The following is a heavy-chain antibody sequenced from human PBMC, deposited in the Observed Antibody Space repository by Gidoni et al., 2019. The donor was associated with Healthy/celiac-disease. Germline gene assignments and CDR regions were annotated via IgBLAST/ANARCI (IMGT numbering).Heavy chain of an antibody. Sequence: EVQLVQSGAEVKKPGESLRISCKGSGYSFTSYWISWGRQMPGKGLEWMGRIDPSDSYTNYSPSFQGHVTISADKSISTAYLQWSSLKASDTAMYYCASLGGWYDWFDPWGQGTLVTVSS. J-gene: IGHJ5*02. CDR1: GYSFTSYW. D-gene: IGHD6-19*01. CDR2: IDPSDSYT. CDR3: ASLGGWYDWFDP. V-gene: IGHV5-10-1*03.